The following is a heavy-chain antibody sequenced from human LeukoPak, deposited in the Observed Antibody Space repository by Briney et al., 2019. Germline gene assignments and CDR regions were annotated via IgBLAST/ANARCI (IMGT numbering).Heavy chain of an antibody. CDR3: ARVYSGYDLPGSLANYYFDY. CDR2: FYSGGST. J-gene: IGHJ4*02. D-gene: IGHD5-12*01. V-gene: IGHV4-4*07. Sequence: SETLSPTCTVSGGSISSYYWSWIRQPAGEGLEWIGRFYSGGSTDYNPSLKSRVTMSVDTSKNQFSLELSSVTAADTAVYYCARVYSGYDLPGSLANYYFDYWGQGTLVTVSS. CDR1: GGSISSYY.